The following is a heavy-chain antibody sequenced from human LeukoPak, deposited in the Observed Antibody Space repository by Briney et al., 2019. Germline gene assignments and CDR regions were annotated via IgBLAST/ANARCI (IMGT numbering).Heavy chain of an antibody. CDR3: ARDMGRWSHKGGFDY. CDR2: ISAYNGNT. Sequence: ASVKVSCKASGYTFTSYGISWVRQAPGQGLEWMGWISAYNGNTNYAQKLQGRVTMTTDTSTSTAYMELRSLRSDDTAVYYCARDMGRWSHKGGFDYWGQGTLVTVSS. V-gene: IGHV1-18*01. J-gene: IGHJ4*02. D-gene: IGHD2-15*01. CDR1: GYTFTSYG.